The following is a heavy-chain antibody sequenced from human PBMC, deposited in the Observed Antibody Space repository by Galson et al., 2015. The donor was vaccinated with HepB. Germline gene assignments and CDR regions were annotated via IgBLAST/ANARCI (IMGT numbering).Heavy chain of an antibody. CDR2: IKSKTNGGKT. CDR1: GFTFSNAG. D-gene: IGHD1-26*01. CDR3: TTDASGSSGAFDI. Sequence: SLRLSCAASGFTFSNAGMSWVRQAPGKGLEWVGLIKSKTNGGKTAHAAPGKGRFTISRDNSKNTLYLQMNSLKTEDTAVYYCTTDASGSSGAFDIWGQGTMVTVSS. J-gene: IGHJ3*02. V-gene: IGHV3-15*01.